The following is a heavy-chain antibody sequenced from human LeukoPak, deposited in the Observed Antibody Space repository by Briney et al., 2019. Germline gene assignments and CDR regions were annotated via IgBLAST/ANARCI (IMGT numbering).Heavy chain of an antibody. Sequence: PSETLSLTCTVSGGSISNYYWCWIRQPPGKGLEWIGYIYYSGSSNYNPSLKSRVTVSVDTSKNQFSLRLTSVTAADTAVYYCARANHGWYFDLWGRGTLVTVSS. CDR3: ARANHGWYFDL. D-gene: IGHD1-14*01. CDR2: IYYSGSS. V-gene: IGHV4-59*01. CDR1: GGSISNYY. J-gene: IGHJ2*01.